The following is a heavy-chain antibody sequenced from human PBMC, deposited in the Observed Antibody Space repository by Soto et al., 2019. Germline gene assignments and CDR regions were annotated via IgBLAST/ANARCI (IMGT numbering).Heavy chain of an antibody. CDR3: ARYCTHGVCSNPFYYYGMDV. D-gene: IGHD2-8*01. CDR2: MYDRGST. V-gene: IGHV4-30-4*01. J-gene: IGHJ6*02. CDR1: GGSISSDYYY. Sequence: QVQLQESGPGLVKPSQTLSLTCTVSGGSISSDYYYWSWIRQPPGKGLEWIGHMYDRGSTFYNPSIESRVTMSVDTSKNQFSLRLSAVTAADTAVYYCARYCTHGVCSNPFYYYGMDVWGQGSPVTVSS.